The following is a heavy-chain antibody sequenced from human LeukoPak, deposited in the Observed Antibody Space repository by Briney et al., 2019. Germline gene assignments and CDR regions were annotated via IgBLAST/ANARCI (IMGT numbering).Heavy chain of an antibody. CDR1: GGSFSRYW. V-gene: IGHV3-7*01. J-gene: IGHJ4*02. CDR2: IKEEGSEK. D-gene: IGHD1-26*01. Sequence: GGSLRLSCVASGGSFSRYWMSWVRQAPGKGLERGAHIKEEGSEKYYVDSVRGRFTISRDNAKKSLYLEMNSLRAEDTAVYYCARDPPVTSAGVEGAPYSYFDNWGQGTLVTVSS. CDR3: ARDPPVTSAGVEGAPYSYFDN.